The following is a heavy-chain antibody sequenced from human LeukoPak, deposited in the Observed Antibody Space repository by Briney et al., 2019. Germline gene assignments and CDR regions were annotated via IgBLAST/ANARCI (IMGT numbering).Heavy chain of an antibody. CDR2: ISGSGGRT. CDR3: AKFLVAGSVDY. D-gene: IGHD6-19*01. Sequence: GGSLRLSGAPFGFTFSSYGMRWVRPPRGKGLEWVLAISGSGGRTYYAATVKGRYTISRDNSKNSLYLQMNSLSAGDTAVYYGAKFLVAGSVDYWGQGTLVTVSS. J-gene: IGHJ4*02. CDR1: GFTFSSYG. V-gene: IGHV3-23*01.